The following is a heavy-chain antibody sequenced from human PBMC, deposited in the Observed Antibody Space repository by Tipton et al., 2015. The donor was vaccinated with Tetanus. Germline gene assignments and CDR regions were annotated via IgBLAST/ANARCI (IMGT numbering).Heavy chain of an antibody. CDR3: ARSIAVSGYYYYGMDV. CDR1: GFTSKSHY. V-gene: IGHV3-74*01. Sequence: SLRLSCAASGFTSKSHYMHWVRQAPGKGLVWISRINPDGRRTNYADSVKGRFTISRDNAGNSLFLQMNSLRVEDTAVYYCARSIAVSGYYYYGMDVWGQGTTVTVSS. D-gene: IGHD6-19*01. CDR2: INPDGRRT. J-gene: IGHJ6*02.